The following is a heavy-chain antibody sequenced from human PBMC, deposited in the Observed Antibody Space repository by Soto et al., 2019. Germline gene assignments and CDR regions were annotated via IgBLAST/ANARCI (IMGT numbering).Heavy chain of an antibody. D-gene: IGHD6-19*01. CDR1: PDRTTCHY. V-gene: IGHV1-2*02. CDR2: INPNGGRT. CDR3: ATSSDWTPLLDY. J-gene: IGHJ4*01. Sequence: ASEKASSKAPPDRTTCHYLRSVRHVPRQGLERMGGINPNGGRTIYAEKFQTRLTMTRDTTITTAYMELSRLRSDDAAFYYCATSSDWTPLLDYWGHGTLVPVSS.